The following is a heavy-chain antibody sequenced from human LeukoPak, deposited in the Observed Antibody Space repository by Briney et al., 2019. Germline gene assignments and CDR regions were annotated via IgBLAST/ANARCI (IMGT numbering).Heavy chain of an antibody. V-gene: IGHV3-7*01. Sequence: GGSLRLSCAASGFTFSNYWMSWVRQAPGKGLEWVANIKQDRSEKYYVDSVKGRFTISRDNAKNSLYLQMNSLRAEDTAVYYCARLGRSRDYYGSGSYYRVYYYYMDVWGKGTTVTVSS. J-gene: IGHJ6*03. CDR1: GFTFSNYW. D-gene: IGHD3-10*01. CDR2: IKQDRSEK. CDR3: ARLGRSRDYYGSGSYYRVYYYYMDV.